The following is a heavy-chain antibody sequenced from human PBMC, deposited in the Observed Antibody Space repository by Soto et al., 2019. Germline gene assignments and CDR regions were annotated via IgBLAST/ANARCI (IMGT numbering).Heavy chain of an antibody. D-gene: IGHD2-15*01. CDR2: ISGSGGST. Sequence: EVQLLESGGGLVQPGGSLRLSCAASGFTFSSYAMSWVRQAPGKGLEWVSAISGSGGSTYYADSVKGRFTISRDNSKNTLYQQMNSLRAEDTAVYYCASSVYCSGGSCSPYYYYYMDVWGKGTTVTVSS. V-gene: IGHV3-23*01. J-gene: IGHJ6*03. CDR3: ASSVYCSGGSCSPYYYYYMDV. CDR1: GFTFSSYA.